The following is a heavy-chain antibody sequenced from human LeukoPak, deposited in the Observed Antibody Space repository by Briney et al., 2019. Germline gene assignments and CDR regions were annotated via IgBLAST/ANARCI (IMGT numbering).Heavy chain of an antibody. Sequence: GGSLRLSCAASGFTFSGSAMHWVRQASGKGLEWVGRIRSKANSYATAYAASVKGRFTTSRDDSKNTAYLQMNSLKTEDTAVYYCTRLVYGDYVDYWGQGTLVTVSS. CDR2: IRSKANSYAT. CDR1: GFTFSGSA. J-gene: IGHJ4*02. V-gene: IGHV3-73*01. D-gene: IGHD4-17*01. CDR3: TRLVYGDYVDY.